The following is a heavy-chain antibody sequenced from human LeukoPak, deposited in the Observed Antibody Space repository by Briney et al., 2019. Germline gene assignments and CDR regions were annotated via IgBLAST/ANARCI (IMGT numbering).Heavy chain of an antibody. Sequence: GGSLRLSCAASGFTFSSYNMHWVRQAPGEGLMWVSRINDDATDTKYAESVKGRFTISRDNAKNTLYLQMNSLRADDTAMYYCARDLDWLIYDYWGQGSLVAVSS. J-gene: IGHJ4*02. CDR3: ARDLDWLIYDY. CDR1: GFTFSSYN. D-gene: IGHD2-21*01. CDR2: INDDATDT. V-gene: IGHV3-74*03.